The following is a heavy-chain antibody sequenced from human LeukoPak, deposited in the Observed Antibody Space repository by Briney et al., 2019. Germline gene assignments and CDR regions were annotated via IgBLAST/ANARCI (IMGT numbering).Heavy chain of an antibody. Sequence: PSETLSLTCTVSGGSISSYYWSWIRQPPGKGLEWIGYVYYSGSTNYNPSLKSRVTISVDTSKNQFSLKLSSVTAADTAVYYCATLHDFWSGYSSGRGYWGQGTLVTVSS. V-gene: IGHV4-59*01. CDR3: ATLHDFWSGYSSGRGY. D-gene: IGHD3-3*01. CDR2: VYYSGST. CDR1: GGSISSYY. J-gene: IGHJ4*02.